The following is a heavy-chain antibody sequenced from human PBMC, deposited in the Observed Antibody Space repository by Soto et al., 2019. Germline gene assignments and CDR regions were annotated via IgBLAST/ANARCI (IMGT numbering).Heavy chain of an antibody. J-gene: IGHJ3*02. CDR2: IIPIFGTA. D-gene: IGHD4-17*01. CDR1: GGTFSSYA. CDR3: AREDYGGKAAFDI. Sequence: SVKVSCKASGGTFSSYAISWVRQAPGQGLEWMGGIIPIFGTANYAQKFQGRVTITADESTSTAYMELSSLRSEDTAVYYCAREDYGGKAAFDIWGQGTMVTVSS. V-gene: IGHV1-69*13.